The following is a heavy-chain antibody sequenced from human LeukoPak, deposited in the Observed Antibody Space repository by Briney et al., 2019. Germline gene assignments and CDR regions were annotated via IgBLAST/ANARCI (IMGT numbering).Heavy chain of an antibody. D-gene: IGHD6-19*01. V-gene: IGHV1-69*13. CDR3: ARHLPIAVAEYYFDY. J-gene: IGHJ4*02. Sequence: SVKVSCKASGGTFSSYAISWVRQAPGQGLEWMGGIIPIFGTANYAQKFQGRVTITADETTSTAYMELSSLRSEDTAVYYCARHLPIAVAEYYFDYWGQGTLVTVSS. CDR2: IIPIFGTA. CDR1: GGTFSSYA.